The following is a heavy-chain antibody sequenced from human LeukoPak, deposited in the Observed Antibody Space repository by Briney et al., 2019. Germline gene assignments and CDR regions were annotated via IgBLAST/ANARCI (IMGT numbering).Heavy chain of an antibody. D-gene: IGHD3-16*02. J-gene: IGHJ6*03. CDR1: GFTFSDYH. V-gene: IGHV3-11*01. Sequence: PGGSLRLSCAASGFTFSDYHMTGVRQAPGKGVEWLANISPRGRTVFYSHSVEGRSTISSGNPNTSLYLPLTSVRAADTAVYYCASGGYHGYIDVWGEGTTVTVSS. CDR2: ISPRGRTV. CDR3: ASGGYHGYIDV.